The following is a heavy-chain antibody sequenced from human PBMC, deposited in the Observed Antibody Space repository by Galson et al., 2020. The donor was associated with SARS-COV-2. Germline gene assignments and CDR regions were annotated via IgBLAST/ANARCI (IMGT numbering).Heavy chain of an antibody. CDR1: GFTFSSYA. V-gene: IGHV3-23*01. J-gene: IGHJ6*02. D-gene: IGHD6-13*01. CDR2: ISGSGDPT. CDR3: AKRLYSSSQSETRGMDV. Sequence: GESLKISCAASGFTFSSYAMNWVRQAPGEGLEWVSAISGSGDPTHYAGSVKGRFTISRDNSKNTLYMQMNSVRAEDTAVYYCAKRLYSSSQSETRGMDVWGQGATVTVSS.